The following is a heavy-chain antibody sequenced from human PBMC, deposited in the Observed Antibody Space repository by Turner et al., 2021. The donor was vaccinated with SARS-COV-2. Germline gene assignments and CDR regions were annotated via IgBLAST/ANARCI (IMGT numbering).Heavy chain of an antibody. CDR1: GFTFSSYA. CDR3: AKDLDYVRGSYRSTEYFQH. Sequence: EVQLLESGGGLVQPGGSLRLACAASGFTFSSYAMSWVRQAPGKGLEWVSVISGSGGSTYYADSVKGRFTISRDNSKNTLYLQMNSLRAEDTAVYYCAKDLDYVRGSYRSTEYFQHWGQGTLVTVSS. CDR2: ISGSGGST. D-gene: IGHD3-16*02. J-gene: IGHJ1*01. V-gene: IGHV3-23*01.